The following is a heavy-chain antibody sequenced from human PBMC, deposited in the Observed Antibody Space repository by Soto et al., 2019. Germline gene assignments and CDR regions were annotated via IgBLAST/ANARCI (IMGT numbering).Heavy chain of an antibody. Sequence: QVQLVESGGGLVKPGGSLRLSCAASGFTFSDYYMSWIRQAPGKGLEWVSYISSSSSYTNYADSVKGRFTISRDNAKNSLYLQMNSLRAEHTAVYHWARVFAGRASGARSYFDLWGRGTLVTFAS. CDR2: ISSSSSYT. V-gene: IGHV3-11*05. J-gene: IGHJ2*01. CDR1: GFTFSDYY. CDR3: ARVFAGRASGARSYFDL. D-gene: IGHD2-21*01.